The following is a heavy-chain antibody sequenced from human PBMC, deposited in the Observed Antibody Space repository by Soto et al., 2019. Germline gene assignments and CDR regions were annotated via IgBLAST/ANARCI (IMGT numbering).Heavy chain of an antibody. CDR2: SSAYGNT. CDR3: ARASGLLVPWVY. V-gene: IGHV1-18*01. CDR1: GYTFNSYG. J-gene: IGHJ4*02. D-gene: IGHD6-13*01. Sequence: QVQLVQSGAEVKKPGGSVKVSCKASGYTFNSYGISGVGQSPGQGLEGMGWSSAYGNTKYAQKLQGRVNMTTDTSPSTAYMELRSLGYDDTAVYYCARASGLLVPWVYLGQGTLVTVSS.